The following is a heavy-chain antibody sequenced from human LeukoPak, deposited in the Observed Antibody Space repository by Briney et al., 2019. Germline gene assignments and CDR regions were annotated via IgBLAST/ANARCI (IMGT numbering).Heavy chain of an antibody. J-gene: IGHJ6*02. Sequence: PSETLSLTCAVYGGSFSGYYWSWIRQPPGKGLEWIGEINHSGSTNYNPSLKSRVTISVDTSKNQFSLKLSSVTAADTAVYYCARVPDYDFWSGYYTEPYYYGMDVWGQGTTVTVSS. V-gene: IGHV4-34*01. CDR2: INHSGST. D-gene: IGHD3-3*01. CDR3: ARVPDYDFWSGYYTEPYYYGMDV. CDR1: GGSFSGYY.